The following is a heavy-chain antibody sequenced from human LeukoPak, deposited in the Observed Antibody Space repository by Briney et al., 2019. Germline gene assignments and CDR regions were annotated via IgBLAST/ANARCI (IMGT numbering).Heavy chain of an antibody. CDR2: IYYSGST. V-gene: IGHV4-39*01. J-gene: IGHJ3*02. CDR1: GVSIGSSSYY. D-gene: IGHD1-26*01. Sequence: SETLSLTCTVSGVSIGSSSYYWGWIRQPPGKGLEWIGSIYYSGSTYYNPSLKSRVTISVDTSKNQFSLKLSSVTAADTAVYYCARGAEWELHDAFDIWGQGTMVTVSS. CDR3: ARGAEWELHDAFDI.